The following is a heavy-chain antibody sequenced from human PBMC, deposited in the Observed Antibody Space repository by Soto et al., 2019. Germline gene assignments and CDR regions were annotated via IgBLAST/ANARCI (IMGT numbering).Heavy chain of an antibody. Sequence: QITLKESGPTLVKPTQTLTLTCTFSAFSLSTGGVGVGWIRQPPGKALEWLALIYWDDDKRYSPSLRSRLTITKDTSKNQVVLTMTNMDPVDTATYYCIQSRCGGDRLQSYASYYYYGMDVWGQGTTVTVSS. V-gene: IGHV2-5*02. D-gene: IGHD2-21*02. CDR1: AFSLSTGGVG. CDR3: IQSRCGGDRLQSYASYYYYGMDV. J-gene: IGHJ6*02. CDR2: IYWDDDK.